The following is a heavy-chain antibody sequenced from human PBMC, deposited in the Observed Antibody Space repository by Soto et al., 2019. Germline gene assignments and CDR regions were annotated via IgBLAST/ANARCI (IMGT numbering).Heavy chain of an antibody. J-gene: IGHJ4*02. CDR2: IYTGGTT. D-gene: IGHD1-26*01. CDR1: GFSVSTNY. Sequence: EVNLVETGGAFIQPGGSLTLSCAVSGFSVSTNYMAWVRQGPGKGLEWVSVIYTGGTTHYANSVTGRFTFSRDTSKNILYLHLNSLTTDDTATYYRARVWGYYFESWGQGTLVAVSS. V-gene: IGHV3-53*02. CDR3: ARVWGYYFES.